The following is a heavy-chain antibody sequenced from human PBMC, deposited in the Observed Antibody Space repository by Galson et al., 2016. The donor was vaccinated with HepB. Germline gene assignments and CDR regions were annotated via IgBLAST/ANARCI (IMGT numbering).Heavy chain of an antibody. CDR3: TTGGGNWALGMDV. V-gene: IGHV3-15*01. CDR2: IKSKTDGGTT. J-gene: IGHJ6*02. Sequence: SLRLSCAGSGFTFSNAWMSWVRQAPGKGLEWVGRIKSKTDGGTTDYAAPVKGRFTISRDDSKNTLYLQMNSLKTEDTAVYYCTTGGGNWALGMDVWGQGTTVTVS. D-gene: IGHD1-1*01. CDR1: GFTFSNAW.